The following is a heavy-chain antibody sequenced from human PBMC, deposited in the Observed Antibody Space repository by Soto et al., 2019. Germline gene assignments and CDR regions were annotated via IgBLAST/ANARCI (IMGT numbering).Heavy chain of an antibody. CDR2: IWFDGVNE. D-gene: IGHD3-10*01. V-gene: IGHV3-33*01. J-gene: IGHJ6*03. Sequence: VQLVESGGGVVQPGKSLRLSCVASGFTFSNYGMHWVRKAPGKGLEWVAVIWFDGVNEAYADSVRGPFTISRDNSKNTVYLHMNTLRAEDTAVSNCARVMGRVTYFYMDVWGTGTTVTVSS. CDR1: GFTFSNYG. CDR3: ARVMGRVTYFYMDV.